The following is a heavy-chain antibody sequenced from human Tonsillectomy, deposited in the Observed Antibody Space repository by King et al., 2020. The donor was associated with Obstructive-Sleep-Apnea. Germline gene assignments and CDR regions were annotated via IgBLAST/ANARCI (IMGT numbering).Heavy chain of an antibody. J-gene: IGHJ4*02. Sequence: VQLVESGGGLVKPGGSLRLSCAASGFTFSAFTMNWVRQAPGKGLEWISSISSGGDSIYYADSVKGRFTISRDNAKNSLYLQMNSLRAEDTAVYYCARDGVVTPSYFDFWGQGILVTVSS. V-gene: IGHV3-21*01. CDR1: GFTFSAFT. CDR2: ISSGGDSI. D-gene: IGHD4-23*01. CDR3: ARDGVVTPSYFDF.